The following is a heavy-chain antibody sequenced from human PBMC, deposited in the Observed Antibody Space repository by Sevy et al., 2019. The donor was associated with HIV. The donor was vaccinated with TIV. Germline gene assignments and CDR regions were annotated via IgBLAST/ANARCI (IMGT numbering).Heavy chain of an antibody. CDR1: GFTFSHYA. D-gene: IGHD4-17*01. V-gene: IGHV3-30*18. CDR3: AKDHAVTTEWVVFDS. Sequence: GGSLRLSCAASGFTFSHYAMHWIRQAPGKGLEWVAAISFDGASRNYADSVRGRFTISRDDSKNTVYLHIRGLRGEDTAVYFCAKDHAVTTEWVVFDSWGQGTLVTVSS. J-gene: IGHJ4*02. CDR2: ISFDGASR.